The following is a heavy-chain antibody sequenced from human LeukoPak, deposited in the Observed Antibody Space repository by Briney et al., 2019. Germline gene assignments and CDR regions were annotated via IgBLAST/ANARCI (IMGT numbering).Heavy chain of an antibody. J-gene: IGHJ4*02. CDR1: GDSVSSNNAA. V-gene: IGHV6-1*01. CDR2: TYYRSKWYN. D-gene: IGHD3-10*01. Sequence: SQTLSLTCAISGDSVSSNNAAWNWIRQSPSRGLEWLGRTYYRSKWYNDYPPSVRSRITINPDTSKNQFSLQLNPVTPEDTAVYYCAREGTMVRGVMNHFDYWGQGTLVTVSS. CDR3: AREGTMVRGVMNHFDY.